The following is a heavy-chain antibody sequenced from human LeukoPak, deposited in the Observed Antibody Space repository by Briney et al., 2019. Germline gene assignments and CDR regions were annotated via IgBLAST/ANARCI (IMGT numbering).Heavy chain of an antibody. CDR3: ARAHYHDYGDPSWDY. V-gene: IGHV3-23*01. CDR1: GFTFNTYG. D-gene: IGHD4-17*01. CDR2: ISGRVGST. Sequence: GGSLRLSCAASGFTFNTYGMSWVRQAPGKGLEWVSAISGRVGSTYYTDSVKGRFTISRDNAKNTLYLQMNSLRAEDTAVYYCARAHYHDYGDPSWDYWGQGTLVTVSS. J-gene: IGHJ4*02.